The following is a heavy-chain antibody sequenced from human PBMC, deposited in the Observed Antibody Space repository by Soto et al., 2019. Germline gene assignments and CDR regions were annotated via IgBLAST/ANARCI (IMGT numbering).Heavy chain of an antibody. D-gene: IGHD6-13*01. CDR2: INHSGST. J-gene: IGHJ4*02. Sequence: QVQLQQWGAGLLKPSETLSLTCAVYGGSFSGYYWSWIRQPPGKGLEWIGEINHSGSTNYNPSLKSRVTISVDTSKNQFSLKLSSVTAADTAVYYCARAAAFGSSWYKYWGQGTLVTVSS. V-gene: IGHV4-34*01. CDR1: GGSFSGYY. CDR3: ARAAAFGSSWYKY.